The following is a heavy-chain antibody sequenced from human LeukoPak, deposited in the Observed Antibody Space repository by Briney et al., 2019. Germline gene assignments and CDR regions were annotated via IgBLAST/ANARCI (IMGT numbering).Heavy chain of an antibody. Sequence: GGSLRLSCAASGFTFSSYGMHWVRQAPGKGLEWVAVIWYDGSNKYYADSVKGRFTISRDNSKNTLYLQMNSLRAEDTAVYHCAKGGITMVRGVIALWGQGTLVTVSS. D-gene: IGHD3-10*01. CDR1: GFTFSSYG. J-gene: IGHJ4*02. V-gene: IGHV3-33*06. CDR2: IWYDGSNK. CDR3: AKGGITMVRGVIAL.